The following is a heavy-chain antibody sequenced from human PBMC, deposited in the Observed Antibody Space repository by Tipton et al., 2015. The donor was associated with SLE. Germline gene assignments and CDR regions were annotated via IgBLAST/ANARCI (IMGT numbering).Heavy chain of an antibody. CDR1: GGSLRSYY. Sequence: TLSLTCTVSGGSLRSYYWTWIRQPAGKGLEWIGRVYFGGSTNYNPSLKSRVAISLDTSKNQFSLKLKSVTAADTAVYFCAREFLNPVTTVHYYFDLWGRGTLVTVSS. CDR2: VYFGGST. J-gene: IGHJ2*01. D-gene: IGHD4-11*01. CDR3: AREFLNPVTTVHYYFDL. V-gene: IGHV4-4*07.